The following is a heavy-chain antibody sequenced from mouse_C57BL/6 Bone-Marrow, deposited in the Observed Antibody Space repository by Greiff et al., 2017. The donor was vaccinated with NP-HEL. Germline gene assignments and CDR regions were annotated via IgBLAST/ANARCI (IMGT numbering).Heavy chain of an antibody. CDR3: TTEIYYDYDWYFDV. CDR1: GFNIKDDY. V-gene: IGHV14-4*01. CDR2: IDPENGDT. D-gene: IGHD2-4*01. Sequence: EVQLQQSGAELVRPGASVKLSCTASGFNIKDDYMHWVKQRPEQGLEWIGWIDPENGDTEYGSKFQGKATITADTSSNTAYLQLSSLTSEDTAVYYCTTEIYYDYDWYFDVWGTGTTVTVSS. J-gene: IGHJ1*03.